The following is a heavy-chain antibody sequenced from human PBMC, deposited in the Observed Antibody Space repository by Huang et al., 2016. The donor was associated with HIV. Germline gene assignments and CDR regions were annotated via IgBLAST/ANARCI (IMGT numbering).Heavy chain of an antibody. V-gene: IGHV4-34*01. Sequence: QVQLRQWGAGLVKPSETLSLKCAVYGGSFSGYYWTWFRQSPGKGLELIGDLNHIGKTTYQPSLKSRVTISKDTAKTQFSLQLTSVSAADTGVYFCAREKAADSAWYGVYYFDYWGEGALVTVTS. CDR1: GGSFSGYY. J-gene: IGHJ4*02. CDR3: AREKAADSAWYGVYYFDY. D-gene: IGHD6-19*01. CDR2: LNHIGKT.